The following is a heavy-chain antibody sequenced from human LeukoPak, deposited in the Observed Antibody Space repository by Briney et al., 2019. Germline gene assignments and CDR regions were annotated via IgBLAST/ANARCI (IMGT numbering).Heavy chain of an antibody. D-gene: IGHD6-13*01. V-gene: IGHV3-15*01. CDR3: TAGICHSDFDH. Sequence: GGSLRLSCAASGFTFSNAWMSWVRQAPGKGLEWVGRVKSKTNGGTTAYAAPVKGRFTISRDDSKNTYLQMNSLKSEDTAVYYCTAGICHSDFDHWGQGTLVTVSS. J-gene: IGHJ4*02. CDR2: VKSKTNGGTT. CDR1: GFTFSNAW.